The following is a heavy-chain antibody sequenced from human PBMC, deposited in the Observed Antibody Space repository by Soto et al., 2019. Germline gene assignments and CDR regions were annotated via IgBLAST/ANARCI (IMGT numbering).Heavy chain of an antibody. V-gene: IGHV3-11*01. CDR1: GFTFSDYY. Sequence: GGSLRLSCAASGFTFSDYYMSWIRQAPGKGLEWVSYISGGGGSTIYYADSVKGRFTTSRDNAKKSLYLQMNSLRAEDTAVYYCARQRGYYDSSGLDYWGQGTLVTVSS. D-gene: IGHD3-22*01. CDR2: ISGGGGSTI. J-gene: IGHJ4*02. CDR3: ARQRGYYDSSGLDY.